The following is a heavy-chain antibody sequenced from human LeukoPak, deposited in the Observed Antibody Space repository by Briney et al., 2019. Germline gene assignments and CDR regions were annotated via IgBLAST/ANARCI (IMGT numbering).Heavy chain of an antibody. CDR2: IYYSGST. CDR1: GGSISSYY. J-gene: IGHJ4*02. Sequence: SETLSLTCTVSGGSISSYYWSWIRQPPGKGLQWIGYIYYSGSTNYNPSLKSRVTISVDTSKNQFSLKLSSVTAADTAVYYCARGGCDFWSGYSRKYYFDYWGQGTLVTVSS. CDR3: ARGGCDFWSGYSRKYYFDY. D-gene: IGHD3-3*01. V-gene: IGHV4-59*12.